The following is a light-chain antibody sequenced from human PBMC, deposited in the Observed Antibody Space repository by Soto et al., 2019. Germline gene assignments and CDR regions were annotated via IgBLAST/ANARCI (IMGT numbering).Light chain of an antibody. CDR2: EVS. J-gene: IGLJ1*01. CDR3: SSYVGSLYV. CDR1: SSDVGGYNY. V-gene: IGLV2-8*01. Sequence: QSVLTQPPSASGSPGQSVTISCTGTSSDVGGYNYVSWYQQHPGKAPKLMIYEVSKRPSGVPDRFSGSKSGNTASLTVSGLQAEDEADYYCSSYVGSLYVFGTGTKLTVL.